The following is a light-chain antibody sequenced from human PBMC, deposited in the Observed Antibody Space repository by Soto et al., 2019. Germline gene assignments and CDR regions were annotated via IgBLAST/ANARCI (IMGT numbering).Light chain of an antibody. CDR1: SSNIGGNY. J-gene: IGLJ2*01. Sequence: QPVLTQPPSVSGTPGQRVTIHCSGSSSNIGGNYAYWYQQVPGTAPKLLIYTSNQRPSGVPDRFSGSKSGTSASLAISGLRSEDEADYYCAAWDDSLSGPVFGGGTKLTVL. V-gene: IGLV1-47*02. CDR2: TSN. CDR3: AAWDDSLSGPV.